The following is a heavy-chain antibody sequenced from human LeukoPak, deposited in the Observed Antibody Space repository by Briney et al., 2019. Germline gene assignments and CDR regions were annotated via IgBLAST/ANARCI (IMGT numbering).Heavy chain of an antibody. V-gene: IGHV4-30-2*01. CDR1: GGSISSGGYY. J-gene: IGHJ4*02. CDR2: IYHSGST. Sequence: PSETLSLTCTVSGGSISSGGYYWSWIRQPPGKGLEWIGYIYHSGSTYYNPSLKSRVTISVDRSKNQFSLKLSSVTAADTAVYYCASHPGSPYRSFDYWGQGTLVTVSS. CDR3: ASHPGSPYRSFDY. D-gene: IGHD5-18*01.